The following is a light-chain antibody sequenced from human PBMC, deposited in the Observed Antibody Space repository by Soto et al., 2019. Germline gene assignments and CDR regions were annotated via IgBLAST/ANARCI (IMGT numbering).Light chain of an antibody. CDR2: DVN. CDR1: SSDVGSYDY. CDR3: CAYSTSGTHV. J-gene: IGLJ1*01. V-gene: IGLV2-14*03. Sequence: QSVLTQPASVSGSPGQSITFSCTGTSSDVGSYDYVSWHQQHPGKAPKLIIYDVNNRPSGVPSRFSGSKSGNTASLIISGLQTEDEADYYCCAYSTSGTHVFGTGTNVTVL.